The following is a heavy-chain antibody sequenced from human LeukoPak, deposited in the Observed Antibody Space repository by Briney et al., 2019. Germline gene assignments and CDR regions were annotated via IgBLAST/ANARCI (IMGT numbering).Heavy chain of an antibody. CDR2: ISSSSSYI. Sequence: GGSLRLSCAASGFTFSSYSMNWVRQAPGKGLEWVSSISSSSSYIYYADSVKGRFTISRDNAKNSLYLQMNSLRAEDTAVYYCARDLLVHYYDSSGRTLNAFDIWGQGTMVTVSS. CDR1: GFTFSSYS. J-gene: IGHJ3*02. V-gene: IGHV3-21*01. CDR3: ARDLLVHYYDSSGRTLNAFDI. D-gene: IGHD3-22*01.